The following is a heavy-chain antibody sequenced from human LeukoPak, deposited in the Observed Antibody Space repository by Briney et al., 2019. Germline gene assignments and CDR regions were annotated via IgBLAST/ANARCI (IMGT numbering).Heavy chain of an antibody. V-gene: IGHV1-46*01. J-gene: IGHJ3*02. CDR3: ARDLNPQSIGMRAFDI. Sequence: EASVNVSCKASGYTFTNFYLHWVRQAPGQGLEWMGIINPTTGSTTYAQKLQGRVTMTRDMSTSTVYMELSSLRSEDTAVYFCARDLNPQSIGMRAFDIWGQGTMVTASS. CDR2: INPTTGST. CDR1: GYTFTNFY. D-gene: IGHD1-14*01.